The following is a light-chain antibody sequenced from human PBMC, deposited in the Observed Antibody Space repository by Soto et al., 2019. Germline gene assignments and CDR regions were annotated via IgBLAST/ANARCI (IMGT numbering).Light chain of an antibody. CDR2: DAS. CDR1: QSISSW. V-gene: IGKV1-5*01. Sequence: DIQMTQSPSTLTASLGDRVTITCRASQSISSWLDWYQQKPGKAPKLLIYDASSLESGVPSRFSGSGSGTDFTLTISGLPPEDFGTYFCQQTYSYPNSFGQGTKVDIK. J-gene: IGKJ1*01. CDR3: QQTYSYPNS.